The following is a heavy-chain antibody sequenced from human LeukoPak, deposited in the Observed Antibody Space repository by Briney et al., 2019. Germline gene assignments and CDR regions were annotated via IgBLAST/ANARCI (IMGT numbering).Heavy chain of an antibody. Sequence: GASVKVSCKASGYTFTSYDINWVRQATSQGLDWIGWMNPNSGNTGYAQKFQGRVTMTRNTSISTAYMELSSLRSEDTAVYYCARDRSIAARPAPGWFDPWGQGTLVTVSS. CDR3: ARDRSIAARPAPGWFDP. V-gene: IGHV1-8*01. D-gene: IGHD6-6*01. J-gene: IGHJ5*02. CDR1: GYTFTSYD. CDR2: MNPNSGNT.